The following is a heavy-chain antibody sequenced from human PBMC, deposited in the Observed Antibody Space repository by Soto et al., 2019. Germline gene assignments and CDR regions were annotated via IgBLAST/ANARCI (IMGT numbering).Heavy chain of an antibody. Sequence: ASVKFSCKASGYTFTSYYMHWVLQAPVQGLEWMGIINPSCGSTSYAQKFQGRVTMTRDTSTSTVYMELSSLRSEDTAVYYCARVLVMSSSHFDYWGQGTLVTVSS. J-gene: IGHJ4*02. D-gene: IGHD6-6*01. CDR1: GYTFTSYY. CDR3: ARVLVMSSSHFDY. CDR2: INPSCGST. V-gene: IGHV1-46*01.